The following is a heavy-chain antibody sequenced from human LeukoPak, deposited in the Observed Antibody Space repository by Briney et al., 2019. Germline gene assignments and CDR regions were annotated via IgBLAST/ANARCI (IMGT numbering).Heavy chain of an antibody. J-gene: IGHJ1*01. V-gene: IGHV3-74*01. Sequence: GGSLRLSCAASGFTFITYWMHWVRQAPGKGLVWVSRIKSDGSTNYADSVKGRFTISRDNAKNTVSLQMNSLRPEDTGVYYCARAPSEIGGYYPEYFRHWGQGTLVTVSS. D-gene: IGHD3-22*01. CDR2: IKSDGST. CDR1: GFTFITYW. CDR3: ARAPSEIGGYYPEYFRH.